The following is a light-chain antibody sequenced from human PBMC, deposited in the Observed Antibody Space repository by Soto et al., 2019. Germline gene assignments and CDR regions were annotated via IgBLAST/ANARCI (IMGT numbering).Light chain of an antibody. J-gene: IGLJ1*01. V-gene: IGLV2-18*01. CDR1: SSDVDNYNS. CDR2: DVT. CDR3: SLYRSREPYL. Sequence: QSSLTQPPSVSGSPGQSVTISCTGTSSDVDNYNSVSWYQQSPGTAPKLIIYDVTNRPSGVPDRFSVSKSGNTASLTISGLQPEDGADYFCSLYRSREPYLVGNGTKVTVL.